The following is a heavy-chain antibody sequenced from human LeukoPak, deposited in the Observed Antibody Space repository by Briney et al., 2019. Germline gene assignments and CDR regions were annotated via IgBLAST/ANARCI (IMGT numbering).Heavy chain of an antibody. V-gene: IGHV3-13*01. D-gene: IGHD6-13*01. CDR1: GFTFSSYD. CDR3: ARAPRGYSSSWYYYFDY. J-gene: IGHJ4*02. Sequence: PGGSLRLSCAASGFTFSSYDMHWVRQATGKGLEWVSAIGTAGDTYYPGSVKGRFIISRENAKNSLYLQMNSLRAGDTAVYYCARAPRGYSSSWYYYFDYWGQGTLVTVSS. CDR2: IGTAGDT.